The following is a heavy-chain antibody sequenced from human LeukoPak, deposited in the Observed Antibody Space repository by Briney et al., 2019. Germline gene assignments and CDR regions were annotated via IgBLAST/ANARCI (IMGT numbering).Heavy chain of an antibody. CDR1: GFTFSSYG. CDR2: ISYDGSNK. Sequence: GGSLRLSCAASGFTFSSYGMHWVRQAPGKGLEWVAVISYDGSNKYYADSVKGRFTISRDNSKNTLYLQMNSLKTEDTAVYYCTTVGVGATHWGQGTLVTVSS. J-gene: IGHJ4*02. CDR3: TTVGVGATH. D-gene: IGHD1-26*01. V-gene: IGHV3-30*03.